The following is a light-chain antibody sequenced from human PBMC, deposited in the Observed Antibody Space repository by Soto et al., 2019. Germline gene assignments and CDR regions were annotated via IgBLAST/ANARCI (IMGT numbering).Light chain of an antibody. J-gene: IGKJ4*01. CDR3: QQYNDWPRLT. CDR1: QNIGSN. Sequence: EIVMTQCPATVSVSPGERATLSCRASQNIGSNLVWYQQKPGQAPRLLIYGASTRATGIPARFSGSGSGTGFTLTISSLQSEDFAVYYCQQYNDWPRLTFGGGTKVEIK. CDR2: GAS. V-gene: IGKV3-15*01.